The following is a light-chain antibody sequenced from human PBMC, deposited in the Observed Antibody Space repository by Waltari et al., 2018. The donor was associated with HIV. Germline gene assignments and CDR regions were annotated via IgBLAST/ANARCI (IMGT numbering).Light chain of an antibody. J-gene: IGLJ1*01. V-gene: IGLV1-51*01. CDR1: SSNIGNNY. CDR2: DNK. Sequence: QSVLTQPPSVSAAPGQQVTISCSGRSSNIGNNYVSWYQQLPGTASKLLIYDNKKRPSGIPDRFSGSKSGTSATLGITGLQTGDEADYYCGTWDSSLSAYVFGTGTKVTVL. CDR3: GTWDSSLSAYV.